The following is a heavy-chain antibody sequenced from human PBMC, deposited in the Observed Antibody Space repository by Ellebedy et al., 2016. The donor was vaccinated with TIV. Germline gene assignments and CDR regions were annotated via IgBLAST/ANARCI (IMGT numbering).Heavy chain of an antibody. CDR2: ISHDGRSQ. V-gene: IGHV3-30*03. Sequence: GESLKISXAASGFTVSTNYMHWVRQAPGKGLEWVAVISHDGRSQYHADSVKGRFTISRDDNKNTLYLQMNSLRPEDTAIYYCPWVGSSPNWGQGTLVTVSS. CDR1: GFTVSTNY. CDR3: PWVGSSPN. J-gene: IGHJ1*01. D-gene: IGHD1-26*01.